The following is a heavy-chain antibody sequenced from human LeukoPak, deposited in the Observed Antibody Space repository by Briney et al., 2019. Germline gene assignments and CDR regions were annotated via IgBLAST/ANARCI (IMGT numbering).Heavy chain of an antibody. J-gene: IGHJ4*02. Sequence: HPGGSLRLSCAASEFSVGSNYMTWVRQAPGKGLEWVSLIYSGGSTYYADSVKGRFTISRDNSKNTLYLQMNSLKTEDTAVYYCTTDLVFRGYYYDSSGPYWGQGTLVTVSS. CDR3: TTDLVFRGYYYDSSGPY. D-gene: IGHD3-22*01. CDR1: EFSVGSNY. V-gene: IGHV3-66*01. CDR2: IYSGGST.